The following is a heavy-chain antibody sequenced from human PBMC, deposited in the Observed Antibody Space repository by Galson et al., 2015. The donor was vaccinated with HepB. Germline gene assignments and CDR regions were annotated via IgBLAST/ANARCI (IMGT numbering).Heavy chain of an antibody. J-gene: IGHJ6*03. CDR1: GYTFSSYK. Sequence: SVKVSCKASGYTFSSYKMHWVRQAPGQSLEWMGWIHSGTGNTKYSQKFQGRVTITRDTSASTAYMELRSLRSEDTAVYYCAKEQGVRDWGPANYYYYYYMDVWGIGTTVTVSS. D-gene: IGHD3-10*01. CDR3: AKEQGVRDWGPANYYYYYYMDV. CDR2: IHSGTGNT. V-gene: IGHV1-3*04.